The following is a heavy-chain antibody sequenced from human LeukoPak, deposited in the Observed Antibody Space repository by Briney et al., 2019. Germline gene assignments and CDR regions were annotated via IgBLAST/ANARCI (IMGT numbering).Heavy chain of an antibody. Sequence: GRSLRLSCAASGFTFSSYAMHWVRQAPGKGLEWVAVISYDGNNKYYADSVKGRFSISRDNSKNTLFLQMNSLRVDDTVVYYCAGSIGYCSNGVCAEGLHYWGQGTLVTVSS. J-gene: IGHJ4*02. V-gene: IGHV3-30*01. CDR3: AGSIGYCSNGVCAEGLHY. CDR1: GFTFSSYA. D-gene: IGHD2-8*01. CDR2: ISYDGNNK.